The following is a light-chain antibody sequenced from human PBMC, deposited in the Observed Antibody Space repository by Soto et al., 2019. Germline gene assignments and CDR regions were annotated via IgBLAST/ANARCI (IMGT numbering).Light chain of an antibody. V-gene: IGKV3-20*01. CDR1: QSVSSSY. J-gene: IGKJ1*01. CDR2: AAS. Sequence: ENVLTQSPGTLYLSPGERATLSCRASQSVSSSYLAWYQQKPGQAPRLLIYAASSRATGIPDRFSGSGSGTAFTLTISRLEPEDFAVYYCQQYGSSPTWTFGQGTKV. CDR3: QQYGSSPTWT.